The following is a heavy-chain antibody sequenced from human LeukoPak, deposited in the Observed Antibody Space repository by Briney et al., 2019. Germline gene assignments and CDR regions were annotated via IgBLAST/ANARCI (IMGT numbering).Heavy chain of an antibody. CDR3: ARDGSSAYYYDSSGYPRSYFDY. J-gene: IGHJ4*02. CDR2: IGRSGTNI. Sequence: GGSLRLSCAASGFTFSDNGMNWVRQAPEKGLEWISYIGRSGTNIFYADSVRGRFTISRDNAKNSLYLQMNSLRAEDTAVYYCARDGSSAYYYDSSGYPRSYFDYWGQGTLVTVSS. CDR1: GFTFSDNG. D-gene: IGHD3-22*01. V-gene: IGHV3-11*01.